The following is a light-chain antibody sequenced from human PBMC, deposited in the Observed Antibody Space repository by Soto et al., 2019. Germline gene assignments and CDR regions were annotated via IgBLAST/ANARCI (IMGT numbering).Light chain of an antibody. Sequence: QSALTQPPSVSGAPGQKVTISCTGSSSNIGTGYDVHWYQQLPGTAPKLLIYGTSDRPSGVPDRFSGSKSGTSASLAIIGLQAEDEADYYCQSYDSSLTGYVFGTGTKVTVL. J-gene: IGLJ1*01. CDR1: SSNIGTGYD. V-gene: IGLV1-40*01. CDR3: QSYDSSLTGYV. CDR2: GTS.